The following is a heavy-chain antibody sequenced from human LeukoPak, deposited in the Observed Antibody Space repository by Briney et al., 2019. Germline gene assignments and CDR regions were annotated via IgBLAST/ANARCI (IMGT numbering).Heavy chain of an antibody. CDR1: GFTFGEYA. Sequence: PGGSLRLSCTASGFTFGEYAMSWVRQAPGKGLEWVGLIRSKAYGGTTEYAASVKGRFTISRDDSKSIAYLQMNSLKTEDTAVYYCTRDERYQLLPTVVYWGQGALVTVSS. D-gene: IGHD2-2*01. CDR2: IRSKAYGGTT. J-gene: IGHJ4*02. CDR3: TRDERYQLLPTVVY. V-gene: IGHV3-49*04.